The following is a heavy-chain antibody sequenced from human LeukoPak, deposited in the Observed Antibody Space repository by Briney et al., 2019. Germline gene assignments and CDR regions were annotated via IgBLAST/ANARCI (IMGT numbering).Heavy chain of an antibody. J-gene: IGHJ5*02. CDR3: ASNIVGATTSNWFDP. CDR2: ISSSSSYI. Sequence: GGSLRLSCAASGFTFSSYAMHWVRQAPGKGLEWVSSISSSSSYIYYADSVKGRFTISRDNAKNSLYLQMNSLRAEDTAVYYCASNIVGATTSNWFDPWGQGTLVTVSS. D-gene: IGHD1-26*01. V-gene: IGHV3-21*01. CDR1: GFTFSSYA.